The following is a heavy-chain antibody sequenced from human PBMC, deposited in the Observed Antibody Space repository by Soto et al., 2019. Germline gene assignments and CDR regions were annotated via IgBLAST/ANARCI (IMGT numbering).Heavy chain of an antibody. J-gene: IGHJ6*02. CDR3: PAGQPAYYYGMDV. D-gene: IGHD1-1*01. CDR1: GFTFTSSA. V-gene: IGHV1-58*01. Sequence: SVKVSCKAPGFTFTSSAVQWVRQARGQRLEWIGWIVVGSGNTNYAQKFQERVTITRDMSTSTAYLELSSLRSEDTAVYYCPAGQPAYYYGMDVWGQGTTVTVSS. CDR2: IVVGSGNT.